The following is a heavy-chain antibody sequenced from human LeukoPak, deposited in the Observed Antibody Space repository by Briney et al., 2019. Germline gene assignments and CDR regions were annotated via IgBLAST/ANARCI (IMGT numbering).Heavy chain of an antibody. CDR3: AREVDEGFDP. CDR2: IGSSSSSI. D-gene: IGHD2-15*01. V-gene: IGHV3-21*01. Sequence: GGSLRLSCAASGFTFSSYGMHWVRQAPGKGLEWVTSIGSSSSSIYYADSVKGRFSISRDNAKNSLYLQMKSLRAEDTAVYYCAREVDEGFDPWGQGTLVTVSS. CDR1: GFTFSSYG. J-gene: IGHJ5*02.